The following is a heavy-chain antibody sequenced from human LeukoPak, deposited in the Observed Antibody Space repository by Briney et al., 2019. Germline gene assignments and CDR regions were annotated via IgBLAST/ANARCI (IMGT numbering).Heavy chain of an antibody. J-gene: IGHJ4*02. CDR2: INPNSGST. V-gene: IGHV1-46*01. CDR3: ARLTGDGEGSTDY. Sequence: ASVKVSCKASGYTFTGYYMHWVRQAPGQGLEWMGWINPNSGSTSYAQKFQGRVTMTRDTSTSTVYMELSSLRSEDTAVYYCARLTGDGEGSTDYWGQGTLVTVSS. D-gene: IGHD7-27*01. CDR1: GYTFTGYY.